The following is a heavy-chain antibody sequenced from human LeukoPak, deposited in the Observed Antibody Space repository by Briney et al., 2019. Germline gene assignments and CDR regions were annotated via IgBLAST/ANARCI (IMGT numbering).Heavy chain of an antibody. Sequence: GGSLRLSCAASGFTFSTYAMSWVRQAPGKGLEWVSGISGSGGGTYYADSVKGRFTIPRDNSKNTLYLEMNSLRAEDTAVYYCAKAVAGYWYFDLWGRGTLVTVSS. D-gene: IGHD6-19*01. CDR2: ISGSGGGT. CDR3: AKAVAGYWYFDL. CDR1: GFTFSTYA. V-gene: IGHV3-23*01. J-gene: IGHJ2*01.